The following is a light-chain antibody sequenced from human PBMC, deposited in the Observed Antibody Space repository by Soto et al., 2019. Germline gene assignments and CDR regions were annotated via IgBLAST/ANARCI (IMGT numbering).Light chain of an antibody. J-gene: IGKJ5*01. CDR1: QDISDS. CDR2: DAS. CDR3: QQYDNFVWIT. Sequence: DNQLTQSPSSLSASIGVRVSRNRQVSQDISDSLDWYQQKPGKAPKLLIYDASNLQTGVPSRFSGSGAGTEFIFPISSLQSDDISAYYCQQYDNFVWITFGQGTRLEI. V-gene: IGKV1-33*01.